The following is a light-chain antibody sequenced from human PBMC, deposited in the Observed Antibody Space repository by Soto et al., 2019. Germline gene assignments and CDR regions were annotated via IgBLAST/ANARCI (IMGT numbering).Light chain of an antibody. CDR3: QQYNEWPLT. CDR1: ESVSNN. CDR2: HAS. Sequence: EIVMTQSPGTLSVSPGERATLSCRASESVSNNLAWYQQKFGQAPRLLIYHASTRATGIPARFSGSGSGTELTLTISSLQSEDFALYYCQQYNEWPLTFGGGTKVEIK. J-gene: IGKJ4*01. V-gene: IGKV3-15*01.